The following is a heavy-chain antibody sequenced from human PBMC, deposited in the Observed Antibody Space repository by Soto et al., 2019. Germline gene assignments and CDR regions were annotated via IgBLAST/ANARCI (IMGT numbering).Heavy chain of an antibody. D-gene: IGHD6-19*01. V-gene: IGHV4-4*07. CDR1: GASISSYF. CDR2: ISTSGTT. J-gene: IGHJ5*02. CDR3: AREAGPDRWFDP. Sequence: SETLSLTCTVSGASISSYFWTWIRQPAGKGLDWIGRISTSGTTNYNPSLKSRVTMSVDTSKNHFSLNLSSVTAADTAVYYCAREAGPDRWFDPWGQGTLVTVSS.